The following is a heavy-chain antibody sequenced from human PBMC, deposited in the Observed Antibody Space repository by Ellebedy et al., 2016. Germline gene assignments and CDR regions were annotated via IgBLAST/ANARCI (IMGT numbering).Heavy chain of an antibody. CDR2: ISAYNGNT. J-gene: IGHJ3*02. V-gene: IGHV1-18*01. CDR1: GYTFTSYG. CDR3: AMNWNDVDAFDI. D-gene: IGHD1-1*01. Sequence: ASVKVSCXASGYTFTSYGISWVRQAPGQGLEWMGWISAYNGNTNYAQKLQGRVTMTTDTSTSTAYMELRSLRSDDTAVYYCAMNWNDVDAFDIWGQGTMVTVSS.